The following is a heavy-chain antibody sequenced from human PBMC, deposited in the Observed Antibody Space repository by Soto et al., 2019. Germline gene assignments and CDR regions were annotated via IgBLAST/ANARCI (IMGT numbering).Heavy chain of an antibody. CDR2: IIPVFNTT. CDR1: GGTFSSYA. D-gene: IGHD6-19*01. CDR3: AREGEYSTGWYSLDY. J-gene: IGHJ4*02. Sequence: QVQLVQSGAEVKKPGSSVKVSCKASGGTFSSYAFSWVRQAPGQGLEWMGGIIPVFNTTNYAQKFQGRVTIIADESMGTAYMELSSLRSEDTAVYYCAREGEYSTGWYSLDYWGQGTLVTVSS. V-gene: IGHV1-69*01.